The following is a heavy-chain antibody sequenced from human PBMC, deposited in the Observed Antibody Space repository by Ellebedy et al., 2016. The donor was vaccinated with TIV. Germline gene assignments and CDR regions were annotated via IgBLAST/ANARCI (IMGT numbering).Heavy chain of an antibody. V-gene: IGHV1-69*13. J-gene: IGHJ5*02. Sequence: SVKVSCXASGGTFSSYAISWVRQAPGQGLEWMGGIIPIFGTANYAQKFQGRVTITADESTSTAYMELSSLRSEDTAVYYCARAIGGWYSWFDPWGQGTLVTVSS. D-gene: IGHD6-19*01. CDR1: GGTFSSYA. CDR2: IIPIFGTA. CDR3: ARAIGGWYSWFDP.